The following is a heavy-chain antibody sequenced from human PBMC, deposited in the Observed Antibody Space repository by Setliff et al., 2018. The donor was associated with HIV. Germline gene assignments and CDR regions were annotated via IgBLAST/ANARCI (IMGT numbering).Heavy chain of an antibody. CDR1: GFTFSSYS. CDR3: ASSYYYDSSGYGSSY. Sequence: PGGSLRLSCAASGFTFSSYSMNWVRQAPGKGLEWVSYISGDTRIINYADSVKGRFTISRDNAKNSLYLQMNSLRAEDTAVYYCASSYYYDSSGYGSSYWGQGTLVTVSS. J-gene: IGHJ4*02. CDR2: ISGDTRII. V-gene: IGHV3-48*04. D-gene: IGHD3-22*01.